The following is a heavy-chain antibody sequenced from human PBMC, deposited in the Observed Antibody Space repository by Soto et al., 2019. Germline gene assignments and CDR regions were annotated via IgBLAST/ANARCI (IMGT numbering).Heavy chain of an antibody. CDR1: GFSLTNKGVG. Sequence: SGPTLVNPTPTLTLTCNFSGFSLTNKGVGVGWIRQPPRKALEWLGIIYWNDDKRYSPSLESRLTITKDTSKNQVVLTMTSMDPVDTATYYCAHRSSSGSYYKWFDYWGQGTLVTVSS. D-gene: IGHD3-10*01. J-gene: IGHJ4*02. CDR3: AHRSSSGSYYKWFDY. CDR2: IYWNDDK. V-gene: IGHV2-5*01.